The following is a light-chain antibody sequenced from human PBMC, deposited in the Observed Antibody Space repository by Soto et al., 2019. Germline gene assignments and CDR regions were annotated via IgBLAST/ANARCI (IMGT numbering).Light chain of an antibody. J-gene: IGLJ3*02. CDR1: FSNIGENYE. CDR3: QTYDSKLDGSV. Sequence: QSVLTQPPSVSGAPGHRVTISCNGSFSNIGENYEVHWYQQLPGTAPKLLTYGNTNRPSGVPDRFSASKSGTSASLTISELQPGDQADYYCQTYDSKLDGSVFGGGTQLTVL. CDR2: GNT. V-gene: IGLV1-40*01.